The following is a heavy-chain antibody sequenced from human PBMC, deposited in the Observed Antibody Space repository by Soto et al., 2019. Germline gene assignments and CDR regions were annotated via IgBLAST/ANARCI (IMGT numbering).Heavy chain of an antibody. V-gene: IGHV3-23*01. CDR1: GIPFSSSA. J-gene: IGHJ4*02. D-gene: IGHD3-3*01. Sequence: GSLRLSCAASGIPFSSSALSWVRRAPGRGLEWVSTISGRGGRTYYADSVKGRFTISRDISRNMLFLQMNSLRADDTAVYFCAKEQEWPFFFDSWGPGTLVTVSP. CDR3: AKEQEWPFFFDS. CDR2: ISGRGGRT.